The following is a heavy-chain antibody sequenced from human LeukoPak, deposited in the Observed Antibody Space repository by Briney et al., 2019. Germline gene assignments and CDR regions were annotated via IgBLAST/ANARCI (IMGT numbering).Heavy chain of an antibody. CDR2: IDWDDDK. CDR3: ARIKLPGYHDVFDI. V-gene: IGHV2-70*11. Sequence: SGPALVKPTQTLTLTCTLSGLSLSTRGVCVHWIRQSPGMALEWLARIDWDDDKYYSESLDTRLTISKDTSNNQVVLTMTNMDPVDTATYFCARIKLPGYHDVFDIWGQGTMVTVSS. D-gene: IGHD5-18*01. CDR1: GLSLSTRGVC. J-gene: IGHJ3*02.